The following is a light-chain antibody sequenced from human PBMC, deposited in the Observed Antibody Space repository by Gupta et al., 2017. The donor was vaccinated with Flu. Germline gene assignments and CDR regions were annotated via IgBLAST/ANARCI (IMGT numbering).Light chain of an antibody. CDR2: GAS. J-gene: IGLJ3*02. CDR1: SSKVGAPYD. CDR3: QTYDSSLSGFWV. V-gene: IGLV1-40*01. Sequence: QSVLTQPPSVSGAPGQTVTISCTGSSSKVGAPYDINWYQQLPGTAPKLLIYGASNRPSGVPDRFSGSKSGTSASLAITGLQAEYGADYYCQTYDSSLSGFWVFGGGTKLTVL.